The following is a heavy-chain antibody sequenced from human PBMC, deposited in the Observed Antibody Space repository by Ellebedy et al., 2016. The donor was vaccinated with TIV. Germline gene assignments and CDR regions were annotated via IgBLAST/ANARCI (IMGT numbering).Heavy chain of an antibody. Sequence: SETLSLXXTVSGDSTTYYYWSWIRQSPGKGLEWIGYIYYTGNTKYNPSLKSRVTISLDTSKNQFSLNLSSVTAADTAVYYCARNKGWGITEGMDVWGKGTTVAVSS. D-gene: IGHD3-10*01. J-gene: IGHJ6*03. CDR1: GDSTTYYY. V-gene: IGHV4-59*13. CDR3: ARNKGWGITEGMDV. CDR2: IYYTGNT.